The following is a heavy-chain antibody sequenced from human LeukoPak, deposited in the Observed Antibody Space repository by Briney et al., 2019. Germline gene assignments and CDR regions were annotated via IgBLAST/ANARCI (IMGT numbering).Heavy chain of an antibody. V-gene: IGHV1-18*01. CDR3: ARDGFYYYGSGSYIDYGMDV. Sequence: GASVKVSCKASGYTFTSYGISWVRQAPGQGLEWMGWISAYNGNTNYAQKLQGRVTMTTDTSTSTAYMELRSLRSDDTAVYYCARDGFYYYGSGSYIDYGMDVWGQGTTVTVSS. J-gene: IGHJ6*02. D-gene: IGHD3-10*01. CDR2: ISAYNGNT. CDR1: GYTFTSYG.